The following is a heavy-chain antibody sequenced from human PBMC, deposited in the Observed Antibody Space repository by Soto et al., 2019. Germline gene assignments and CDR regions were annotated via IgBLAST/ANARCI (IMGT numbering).Heavy chain of an antibody. CDR2: IYYRGST. CDR1: GGSISSGGYY. V-gene: IGHV4-31*03. J-gene: IGHJ4*02. Sequence: QVQLQESGPGLVKPSQTLSLTCTVSGGSISSGGYYWSWIRQHPGKGLELIGYIYYRGSTYYNPSLKSRVTLSVDTSKNQFSLKLSSVTAADTAVYYCARAPWGNMVFDYWGQGTLVTVSS. D-gene: IGHD7-27*01. CDR3: ARAPWGNMVFDY.